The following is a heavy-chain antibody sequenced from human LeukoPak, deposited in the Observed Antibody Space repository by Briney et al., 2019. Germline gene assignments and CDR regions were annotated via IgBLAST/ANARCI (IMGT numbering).Heavy chain of an antibody. V-gene: IGHV4-31*03. D-gene: IGHD5-24*01. CDR3: ARDSMAGTFDI. J-gene: IGHJ3*02. CDR2: IYYSGST. CDR1: GGSISSGGYY. Sequence: SRTLSLTCTVSGGSISSGGYYWSWIRQHPGKGLEWIGYIYYSGSTYYNPSLKSRVTISVDTSKNQFSLKLSSVTPEDTAVYYCARDSMAGTFDIWGQGTMVTVSS.